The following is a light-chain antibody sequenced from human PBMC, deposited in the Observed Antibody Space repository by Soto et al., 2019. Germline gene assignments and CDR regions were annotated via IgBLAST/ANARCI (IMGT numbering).Light chain of an antibody. Sequence: FVLTQSPGTLSLSPGERATLSCRASQSVINNYLAWYQEKPGRGPRLLIYGASTRAAGVPARFSGSGSGTEFTLTISSLQSEDFAVYFCQQYADWPKTFGQGTKVDIK. CDR3: QQYADWPKT. V-gene: IGKV3-15*01. J-gene: IGKJ1*01. CDR2: GAS. CDR1: QSVINNY.